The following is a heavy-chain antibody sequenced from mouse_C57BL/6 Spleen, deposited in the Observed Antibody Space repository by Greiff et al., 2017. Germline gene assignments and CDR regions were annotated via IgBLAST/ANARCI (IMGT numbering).Heavy chain of an antibody. D-gene: IGHD2-1*01. V-gene: IGHV1-76*01. Sequence: VQRVESGAELVRPGASVKLSCKASGYTFTDYYINWVKQRPGQGLEWIARIYPGSGNTYYNEKFKGKATLTAEKSSSTAYMQLSSLTSEDSAVYFCAHGNYRAMDYWGQGTSVTVSS. J-gene: IGHJ4*01. CDR3: AHGNYRAMDY. CDR2: IYPGSGNT. CDR1: GYTFTDYY.